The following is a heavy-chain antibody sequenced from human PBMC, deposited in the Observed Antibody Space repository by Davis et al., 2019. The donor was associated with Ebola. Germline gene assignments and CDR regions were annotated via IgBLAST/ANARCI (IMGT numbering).Heavy chain of an antibody. D-gene: IGHD5-18*01. V-gene: IGHV2-5*02. Sequence: SGPTLVKPTQTLTLTCSFSGFSLTTSAFSLCWFRPPPRHSLECLALLYWDDDKRYSPSLKSRPTITKDTSKNQVVLTMTNMDPVDTATYYCVYSYGYSWGQGTLVTVSS. J-gene: IGHJ4*02. CDR3: VYSYGYS. CDR2: LYWDDDK. CDR1: GFSLTTSAFS.